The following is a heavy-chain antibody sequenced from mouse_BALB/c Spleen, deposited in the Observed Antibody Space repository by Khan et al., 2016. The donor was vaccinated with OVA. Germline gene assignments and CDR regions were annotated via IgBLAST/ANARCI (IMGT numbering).Heavy chain of an antibody. D-gene: IGHD2-3*01. J-gene: IGHJ4*01. Sequence: EVQLQESGPGLVKPSQSLSLTCTVTGYSITSDYAWNWIRQFPGNKLEWMGYISSSGSNNYNPALKSRISISRDTSKNQFFLPLNSVTTEDTATYYCARDGSRYNYAMDYWGQGTSVTVSS. CDR3: ARDGSRYNYAMDY. CDR2: ISSSGSN. CDR1: GYSITSDYA. V-gene: IGHV3-2*02.